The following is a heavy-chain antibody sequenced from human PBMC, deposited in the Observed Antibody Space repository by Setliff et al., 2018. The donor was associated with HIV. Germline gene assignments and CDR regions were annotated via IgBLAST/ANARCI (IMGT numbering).Heavy chain of an antibody. D-gene: IGHD2-2*01. Sequence: GGSLRLSCVASGFTFSNAWMSWVRQTSGKGLEWVGRIKSKTDGETTDYAAPVKGRFSISRDDSKKEMYLQMNSLKTEDTAVYYCTTDACSSATCSAGDLDYWGQGTLVTVSS. J-gene: IGHJ4*02. CDR2: IKSKTDGETT. V-gene: IGHV3-15*01. CDR3: TTDACSSATCSAGDLDY. CDR1: GFTFSNAW.